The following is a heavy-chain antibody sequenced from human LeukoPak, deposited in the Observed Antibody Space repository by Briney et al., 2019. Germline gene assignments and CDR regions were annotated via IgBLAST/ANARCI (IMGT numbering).Heavy chain of an antibody. CDR1: GGSISSYY. Sequence: SETLSLTCTVSGGSISSYYWSWIRQPAGKGLEWIGRIYFSGSTNYNPSLKSRVTISVDTSKNQFSLKLSSVTAADTAVYYCARGFWSGYSVVSYYYGMDVWGQGTTVTVSS. CDR3: ARGFWSGYSVVSYYYGMDV. J-gene: IGHJ6*02. D-gene: IGHD3-3*01. CDR2: IYFSGST. V-gene: IGHV4-4*07.